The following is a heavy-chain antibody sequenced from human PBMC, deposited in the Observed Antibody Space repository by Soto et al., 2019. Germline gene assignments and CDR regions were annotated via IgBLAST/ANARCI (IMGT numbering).Heavy chain of an antibody. Sequence: SETLSLTCTVSGGSVSSGSYYWSWIRQPPGKGLEWIGYIYYSGSTNYNPSLKSRVTISVDTSKNQFSLTLRSVTAADTAVYYCARAMIGNGGRVWFDPWGQGALVTVSS. CDR2: IYYSGST. CDR3: ARAMIGNGGRVWFDP. V-gene: IGHV4-61*01. CDR1: GGSVSSGSYY. D-gene: IGHD4-17*01. J-gene: IGHJ5*02.